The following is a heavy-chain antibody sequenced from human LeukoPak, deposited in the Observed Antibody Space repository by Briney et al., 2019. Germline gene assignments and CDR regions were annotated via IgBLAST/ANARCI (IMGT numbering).Heavy chain of an antibody. V-gene: IGHV1-24*01. Sequence: ASVMVSCKVSGYTLTELSMHWVRQAPGKGLEWMGGFDPEDGETIYAQKFQGRVTMTEDTSTDTAYMELSSLRSEDTAVYYCATDIAPYNWNGDAFDIWGQGTMVTVSS. CDR2: FDPEDGET. J-gene: IGHJ3*02. CDR3: ATDIAPYNWNGDAFDI. CDR1: GYTLTELS. D-gene: IGHD1-20*01.